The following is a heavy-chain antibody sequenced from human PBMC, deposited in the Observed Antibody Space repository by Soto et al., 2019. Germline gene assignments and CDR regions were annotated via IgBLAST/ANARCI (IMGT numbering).Heavy chain of an antibody. Sequence: SVKVSCKASGGTFSSYAISWVRQAPGQGLEWMGGIIPIFGTANYAQKFQGRVPITADESTSPAYMELSSLRSEDTAVYYCATVGLELYHANYYYYGMDVWGQGNTVTVSS. D-gene: IGHD1-7*01. CDR3: ATVGLELYHANYYYYGMDV. J-gene: IGHJ6*02. CDR1: GGTFSSYA. CDR2: IIPIFGTA. V-gene: IGHV1-69*13.